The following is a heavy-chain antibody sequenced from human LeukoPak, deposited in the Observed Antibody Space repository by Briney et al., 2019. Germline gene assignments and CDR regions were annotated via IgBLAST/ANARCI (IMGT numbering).Heavy chain of an antibody. Sequence: GESLKISCKGSGYTFSNDWIGWVRQMPGKGLEWMGVIYPGNSETRYSPSFQGQVRISADKSISTAYMQWSSLKASDTAVYYCAVGSVSGMTAFDYWGQGTLVTVSS. CDR2: IYPGNSET. CDR1: GYTFSNDW. V-gene: IGHV5-51*01. D-gene: IGHD6-19*01. J-gene: IGHJ4*02. CDR3: AVGSVSGMTAFDY.